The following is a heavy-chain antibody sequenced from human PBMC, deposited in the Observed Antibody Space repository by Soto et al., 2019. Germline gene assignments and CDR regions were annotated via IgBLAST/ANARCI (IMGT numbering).Heavy chain of an antibody. CDR1: GGSISSYY. Sequence: QVQLQESGPGLVKPSETLSLTCTVSGGSISSYYWSWIRQPPGKGLEWIGYIYYSGSTNYNPSLKSRVTISVDTSKNQFSLKLSSVTAADTAVYYCAGYSSSIGWCDPWGQGTLVTVSS. V-gene: IGHV4-59*01. J-gene: IGHJ5*02. CDR2: IYYSGST. CDR3: AGYSSSIGWCDP. D-gene: IGHD6-6*01.